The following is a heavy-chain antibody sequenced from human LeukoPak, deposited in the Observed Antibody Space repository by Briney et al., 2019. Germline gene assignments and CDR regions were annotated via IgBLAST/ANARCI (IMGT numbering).Heavy chain of an antibody. J-gene: IGHJ4*02. V-gene: IGHV3-30*03. CDR3: VRGSGGHGYGYWEDY. Sequence: GRSLRLSCAASGFTFRSYGMHWVRQAPGKGLEWVSVISYDGSNKYYADSVKGRFTISRDNSKNTLYLQMNSLRAEDTAVYYCVRGSGGHGYGYWEDYWGQGTLVTV. CDR2: ISYDGSNK. CDR1: GFTFRSYG. D-gene: IGHD2-15*01.